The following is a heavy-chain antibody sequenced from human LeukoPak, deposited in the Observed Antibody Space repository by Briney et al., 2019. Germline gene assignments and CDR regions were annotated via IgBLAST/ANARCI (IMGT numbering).Heavy chain of an antibody. V-gene: IGHV1-69*05. D-gene: IGHD4-11*01. Sequence: SVKVSCKASGGTFSSYAISWVRQAPGQGLEWMGRIIPIFGTANYAQKFQGRVTITTDESTSTAYMELSSLRSEDTDVYYCAREVSVTLYYYYYYMDVWGKGTTVTVSS. CDR1: GGTFSSYA. CDR2: IIPIFGTA. CDR3: AREVSVTLYYYYYYMDV. J-gene: IGHJ6*03.